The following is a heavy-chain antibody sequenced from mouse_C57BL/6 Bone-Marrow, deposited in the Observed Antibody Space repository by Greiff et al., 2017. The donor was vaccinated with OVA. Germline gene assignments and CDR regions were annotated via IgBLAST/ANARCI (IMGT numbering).Heavy chain of an antibody. V-gene: IGHV1-50*01. J-gene: IGHJ3*01. CDR1: GYTFTSYW. Sequence: VQLQQPGAELVKPGASVKLSCKASGYTFTSYWMQWVKQRPGQGLEWIGEIDPSDSYTNYNQKFKGKATLTVDTSSSTAYMQLSSLTSEDSAVYYCAREGGLPFFADWGQGTLVTVSA. CDR3: AREGGLPFFAD. CDR2: IDPSDSYT. D-gene: IGHD2-4*01.